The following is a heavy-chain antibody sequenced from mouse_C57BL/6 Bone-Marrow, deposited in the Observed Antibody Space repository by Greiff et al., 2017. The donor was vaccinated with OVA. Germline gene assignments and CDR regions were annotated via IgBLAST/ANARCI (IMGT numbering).Heavy chain of an antibody. Sequence: EVKLVESGGGLVQPKGSLKLSCAASGFSFNTYAMNWVRQAPGKGLEWVARIRSKSNNYATYYADSVKDRFTISRDDSESMLYLQMNNLKTEDTAMYYCVRQGITTVVATDYYAMDYWGQGTSVTVSS. V-gene: IGHV10-1*01. CDR3: VRQGITTVVATDYYAMDY. CDR2: IRSKSNNYAT. D-gene: IGHD1-1*01. J-gene: IGHJ4*01. CDR1: GFSFNTYA.